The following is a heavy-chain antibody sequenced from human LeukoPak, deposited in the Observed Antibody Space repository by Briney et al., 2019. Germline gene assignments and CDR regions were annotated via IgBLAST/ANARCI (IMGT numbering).Heavy chain of an antibody. CDR1: GGSISRYY. Sequence: SETLSLTCTVSGGSISRYYWSWIRQPPGKGLEWIGYIYTSGGTNYNPSLKSRVTISLDTSQNQFSLKLSSVTAADTAVYYCAKRDHYYFYMDVWGKGTTVTVSS. CDR2: IYTSGGT. J-gene: IGHJ6*03. CDR3: AKRDHYYFYMDV. V-gene: IGHV4-4*09.